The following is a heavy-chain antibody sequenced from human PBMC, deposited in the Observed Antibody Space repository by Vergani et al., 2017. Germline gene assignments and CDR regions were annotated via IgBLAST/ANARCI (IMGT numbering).Heavy chain of an antibody. CDR2: IYYSGST. Sequence: QLQLQESGPGLVNPSETLSLNCTVSGGSISSSSYYWGWIRQPPGKGVEWIGSIYYSGSTYYNPSLKSRVTISVDTSKNQFSLKLSSVTAADTAVYYCARRTTMVRGVLEIARYYFDYWDQGTLVTVSS. CDR1: GGSISSSSYY. D-gene: IGHD3-10*01. J-gene: IGHJ4*02. CDR3: ARRTTMVRGVLEIARYYFDY. V-gene: IGHV4-39*01.